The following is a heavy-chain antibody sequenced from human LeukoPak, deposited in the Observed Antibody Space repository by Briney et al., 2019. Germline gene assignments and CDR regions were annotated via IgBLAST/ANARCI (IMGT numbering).Heavy chain of an antibody. V-gene: IGHV3-21*01. CDR3: ARRRKSGNEVDY. CDR2: ISSSSSYI. Sequence: PGGSLRLSCAASGFTFSSYSMNWVRQAPGKGLEWVSSISSSSSYIYYADSVKGRFTISRDNAKNSLYLQMNSLRAEDTAVYYCARRRKSGNEVDYWGQGTLVTVSS. J-gene: IGHJ4*02. D-gene: IGHD5-12*01. CDR1: GFTFSSYS.